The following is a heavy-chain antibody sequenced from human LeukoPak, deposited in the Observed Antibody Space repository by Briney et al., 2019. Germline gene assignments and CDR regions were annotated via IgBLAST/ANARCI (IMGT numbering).Heavy chain of an antibody. V-gene: IGHV1-8*01. J-gene: IGHJ4*02. Sequence: ASVKVSCKASGYTFTSYDINWVRQATGQGLEWMGWMNPNSGNIGYAQKFQGRVTMTRNTSISTAYMELSSLRSEDTAVYYCARGPYDFWSGYHYPHWGQGTLVTVSS. CDR2: MNPNSGNI. D-gene: IGHD3-3*01. CDR3: ARGPYDFWSGYHYPH. CDR1: GYTFTSYD.